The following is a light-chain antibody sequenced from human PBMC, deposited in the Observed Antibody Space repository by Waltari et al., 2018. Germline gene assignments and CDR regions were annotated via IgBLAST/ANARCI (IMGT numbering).Light chain of an antibody. CDR1: NSNIGRNT. V-gene: IGLV1-44*01. CDR2: NNF. Sequence: QSVLTQPPSASGTPRQRVTIPCSGSNSNIGRNTVKWYQQLPGTAPTLLVYNNFQRPSGVPDRFSGSKSGTSASLAILGVRPEDEADYYCATWDDTLNGPVFGGGTKLTVL. CDR3: ATWDDTLNGPV. J-gene: IGLJ2*01.